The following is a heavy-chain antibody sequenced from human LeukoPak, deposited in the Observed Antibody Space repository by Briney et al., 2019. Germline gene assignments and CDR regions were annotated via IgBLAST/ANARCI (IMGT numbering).Heavy chain of an antibody. J-gene: IGHJ6*03. CDR1: GFTFSSYE. CDR3: TRDLVWFGEPKGYYNYMDV. D-gene: IGHD3-10*01. Sequence: GGSLRLSCAASGFTFSSYEMNWVRQAPGKGLEWVSYISSSGSTIYYADSVKGRFTISRDNAKNSLSLQMNSLTAEDTAIYYCTRDLVWFGEPKGYYNYMDVWGKGTTVTVSS. V-gene: IGHV3-48*03. CDR2: ISSSGSTI.